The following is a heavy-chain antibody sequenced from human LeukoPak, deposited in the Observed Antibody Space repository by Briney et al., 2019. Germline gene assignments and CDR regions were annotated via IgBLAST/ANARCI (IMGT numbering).Heavy chain of an antibody. CDR2: INHSGST. J-gene: IGHJ6*02. V-gene: IGHV4-34*01. CDR1: GKSFNNYY. CDR3: AGRDQNSFCGMDV. Sequence: SETLSLTCAVYGKSFNNYYWNWIRQAPGKGLEWIGEINHSGSTNYNPSLRSRVTISVDTSKNQFSLKLSSVTAADTAVYYCAGRDQNSFCGMDVWGRGTPVTVSS.